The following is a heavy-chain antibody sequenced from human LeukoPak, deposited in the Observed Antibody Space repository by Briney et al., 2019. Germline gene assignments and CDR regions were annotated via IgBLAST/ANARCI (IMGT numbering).Heavy chain of an antibody. CDR2: IKPDGSEI. J-gene: IGHJ5*02. Sequence: GGSLTLSCVASGFTFSTYWMNWVRQAPGTGLEWVATIKPDGSEIHYVDSVEGRFTISRNNAKNSLYLQMNTLTAEDAALYYCAKGGTTEGPAPRGRLDRWGQGTLVTVSS. V-gene: IGHV3-7*01. D-gene: IGHD2-2*01. CDR1: GFTFSTYW. CDR3: AKGGTTEGPAPRGRLDR.